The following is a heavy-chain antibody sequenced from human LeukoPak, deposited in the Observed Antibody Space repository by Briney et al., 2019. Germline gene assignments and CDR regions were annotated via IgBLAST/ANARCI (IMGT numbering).Heavy chain of an antibody. CDR2: ISWNSASV. D-gene: IGHD2-2*01. Sequence: GGSLRLSCAASGFTFDDYAMHWVRQVPGKGLEWVSSISWNSASVAYADSLKGRFTISRDNGENSLYLQMNSLKSEDTALYYCGKDRDCSSDRCSDAFDVWGRGTLVTVSS. V-gene: IGHV3-9*01. J-gene: IGHJ3*01. CDR1: GFTFDDYA. CDR3: GKDRDCSSDRCSDAFDV.